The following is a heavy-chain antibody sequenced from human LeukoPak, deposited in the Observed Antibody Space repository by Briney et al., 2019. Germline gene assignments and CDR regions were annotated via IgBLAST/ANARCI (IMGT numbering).Heavy chain of an antibody. CDR2: IYYSGST. CDR3: ARGRHTAGDFDY. V-gene: IGHV4-39*01. J-gene: IGHJ4*02. D-gene: IGHD3-16*01. CDR1: GGSISSSSYY. Sequence: SETLSLTCTVSGGSISSSSYYWGWIRQPPGKGLEWIGSIYYSGSTYYNPSLKSRVTISVDTSKNQFSLKLSSVTAADTAVYYCARGRHTAGDFDYWGQGTLVTVSS.